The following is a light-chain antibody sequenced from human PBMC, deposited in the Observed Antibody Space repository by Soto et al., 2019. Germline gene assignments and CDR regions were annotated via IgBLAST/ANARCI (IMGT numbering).Light chain of an antibody. CDR1: QSVGNN. J-gene: IGKJ1*01. Sequence: EIVMTQSPATLSVSPGERTTLSCRASQSVGNNLAWYQQKPGQAPRLLIYGAYTRATGIPARFSGSGSGTDFPLTISSLQSEDFAVYYCQHYNDWPPKTFGQGTKVEMK. CDR3: QHYNDWPPKT. CDR2: GAY. V-gene: IGKV3-15*01.